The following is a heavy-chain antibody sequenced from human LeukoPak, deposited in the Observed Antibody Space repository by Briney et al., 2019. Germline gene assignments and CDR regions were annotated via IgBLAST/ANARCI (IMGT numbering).Heavy chain of an antibody. Sequence: PGGSLRLSCAASGFTLSLYWMNWVRRAPGKGLEWVANIKQDGSEKNYVDSVKGRFTISRDSAKNSLYLQMNSLRAEDTAVYYCARGVPYDSWSGPHYSDYWGQGTLVTVSS. V-gene: IGHV3-7*01. D-gene: IGHD3-3*01. J-gene: IGHJ4*02. CDR1: GFTLSLYW. CDR2: IKQDGSEK. CDR3: ARGVPYDSWSGPHYSDY.